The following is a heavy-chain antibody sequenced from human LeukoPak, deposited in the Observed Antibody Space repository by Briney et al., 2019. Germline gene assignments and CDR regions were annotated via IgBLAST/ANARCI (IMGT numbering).Heavy chain of an antibody. V-gene: IGHV1-69*05. Sequence: ASVKVSCKASGGTFSSYAISWVRQAPGQGLEWMGGIIPIFGTANYAQKFQGRVTITTDESTSTAYMELSSLRSDDTAVYYCARGVGGYSYGYYMDVWGKGTTVTVSS. J-gene: IGHJ6*03. D-gene: IGHD5-18*01. CDR3: ARGVGGYSYGYYMDV. CDR1: GGTFSSYA. CDR2: IIPIFGTA.